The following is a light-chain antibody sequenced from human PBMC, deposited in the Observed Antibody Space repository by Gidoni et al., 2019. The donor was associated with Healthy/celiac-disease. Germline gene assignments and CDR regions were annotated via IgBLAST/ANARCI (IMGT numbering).Light chain of an antibody. V-gene: IGLV5-39*01. J-gene: IGLJ2*01. CDR2: YKSDSDK. Sequence: QPVLTQPTSLSASPGASARFTCTLRSGINDGTYRIYWYQQKPGILPRYLLRYKSDSDKQQGSGVPSRFSGSKDASTNAGLLLISGLQSEDEADYYCAIWYSSTVVFGGGTKLTVL. CDR3: AIWYSSTVV. CDR1: SGINDGTYR.